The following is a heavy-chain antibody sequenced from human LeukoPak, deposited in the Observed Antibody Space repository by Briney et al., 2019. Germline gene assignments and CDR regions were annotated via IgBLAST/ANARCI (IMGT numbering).Heavy chain of an antibody. D-gene: IGHD2-15*01. CDR2: VYYSGST. Sequence: PSETLSLTCTVSGGSISSSSYYWGWIRQPPGKGLEWIGSVYYSGSTYYNPSLKSRVTISVDTSKNQFSLKLSSVTAADTAVYYCANEYCSGGSCYQRAYNYYYYGMDVWGQGTTVTVSS. CDR1: GGSISSSSYY. CDR3: ANEYCSGGSCYQRAYNYYYYGMDV. V-gene: IGHV4-39*01. J-gene: IGHJ6*02.